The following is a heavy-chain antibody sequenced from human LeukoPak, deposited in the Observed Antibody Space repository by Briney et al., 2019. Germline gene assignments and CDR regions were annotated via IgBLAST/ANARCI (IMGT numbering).Heavy chain of an antibody. CDR1: GFTFSSYW. V-gene: IGHV3-74*01. CDR2: INSDGRST. CDR3: AGLYSSSSFGDY. J-gene: IGHJ4*02. Sequence: GGSLRLSCAASGFTFSSYWMHWVRHAPGKGLVWVSRINSDGRSTNYADSVKGRFTISRDNAKNTLYLQMNSLRAEDTAVYYCAGLYSSSSFGDYWGQGTLVTVSS. D-gene: IGHD6-6*01.